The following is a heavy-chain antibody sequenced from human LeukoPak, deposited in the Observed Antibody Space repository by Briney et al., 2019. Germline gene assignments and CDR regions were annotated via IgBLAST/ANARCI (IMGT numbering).Heavy chain of an antibody. CDR1: GFTFSAYW. Sequence: GGSLRVSCAASGFTFSAYWMSWLRQAPGRGLEWVASMKQDGGEKYYVDSVMGRFTISKDNAKNSLYLQMNSLRVEDTAVYYCARDMHSSYEYWGQGTLVSVSS. CDR2: MKQDGGEK. J-gene: IGHJ4*02. D-gene: IGHD2-2*01. V-gene: IGHV3-7*05. CDR3: ARDMHSSYEY.